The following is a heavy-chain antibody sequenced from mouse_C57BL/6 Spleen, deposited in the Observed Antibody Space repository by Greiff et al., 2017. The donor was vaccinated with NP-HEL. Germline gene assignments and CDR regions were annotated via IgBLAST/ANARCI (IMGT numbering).Heavy chain of an antibody. J-gene: IGHJ2*01. CDR1: GYAFTSYW. V-gene: IGHV1-52*01. CDR2: IDPSDSET. D-gene: IGHD2-5*01. Sequence: QVHVKQSGAELVRPGSSVKLSCKASGYAFTSYWMHWVKQRPIQGLEWIGNIDPSDSETHYNQKFKDKATLTVDKSSSTAYMQLSSLTSEDSAVYYCARENSNYPYYFDYWGQGTTLTVSS. CDR3: ARENSNYPYYFDY.